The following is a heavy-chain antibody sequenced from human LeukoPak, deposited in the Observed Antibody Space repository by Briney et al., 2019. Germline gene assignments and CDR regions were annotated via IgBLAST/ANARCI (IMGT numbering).Heavy chain of an antibody. CDR2: LYSDGNT. Sequence: GGPLRLSCAASGFTVITNDMTWVRQAPGKGLEWVSVLYSDGNTKYADSVQGRFAISRDNSKNTLYLEMNSLSPDDTAVYYCARGVEPLAANTLAYWGQGTLVTVSS. J-gene: IGHJ4*02. V-gene: IGHV3-53*01. CDR3: ARGVEPLAANTLAY. D-gene: IGHD1-14*01. CDR1: GFTVITND.